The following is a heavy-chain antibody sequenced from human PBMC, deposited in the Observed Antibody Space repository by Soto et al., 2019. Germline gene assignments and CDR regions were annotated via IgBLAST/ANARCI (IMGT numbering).Heavy chain of an antibody. J-gene: IGHJ4*02. D-gene: IGHD1-26*01. V-gene: IGHV1-69*12. CDR3: ARDISGSYPYFDY. CDR1: GGTFSSYA. Sequence: QVQLVQSGAEVKKPGSSVKVSCKASGGTFSSYAISWVRQAPGQGLEWMGGIIPIFGTANYAQKFQGRVTITADDSTSTAYMELSSPRSEDTAVYYGARDISGSYPYFDYWGQGTLVTVSS. CDR2: IIPIFGTA.